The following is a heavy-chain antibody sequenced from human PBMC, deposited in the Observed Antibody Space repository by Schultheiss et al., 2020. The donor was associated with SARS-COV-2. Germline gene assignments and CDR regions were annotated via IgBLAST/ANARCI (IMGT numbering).Heavy chain of an antibody. V-gene: IGHV3-21*01. CDR2: ISSSSSYI. Sequence: GGSLRLSCAASGFTFSSYAMHWVRQAPGKGLEWVSSISSSSSYIYYADSVKGRFTISRDNAKNSLYLQMNSLRAEDTAVYYCARDPPTYYYDSSGYCFDYWGQGTLVTVSS. J-gene: IGHJ4*02. D-gene: IGHD3-22*01. CDR1: GFTFSSYA. CDR3: ARDPPTYYYDSSGYCFDY.